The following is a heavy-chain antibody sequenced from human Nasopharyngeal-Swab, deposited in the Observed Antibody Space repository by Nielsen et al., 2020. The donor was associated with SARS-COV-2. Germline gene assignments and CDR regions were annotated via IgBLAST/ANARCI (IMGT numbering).Heavy chain of an antibody. J-gene: IGHJ6*02. CDR2: IYPRYSDT. D-gene: IGHD5-12*01. CDR3: VRPEGVATSFKYYFQYGMDV. CDR1: GYSFTSYW. V-gene: IGHV5-51*01. Sequence: SCKGSGYSFTSYWIPWLRPLPGKGLAWMGIIYPRYSDTRYRPSLQGQAIISADKSISTAYLQWSSLKASDTAIYYCVRPEGVATSFKYYFQYGMDVWGQGTMVTVPS.